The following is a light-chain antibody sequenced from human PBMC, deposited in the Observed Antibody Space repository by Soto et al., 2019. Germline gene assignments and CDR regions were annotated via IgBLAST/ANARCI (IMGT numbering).Light chain of an antibody. CDR1: QSVSSSY. CDR2: GAS. V-gene: IGKV3-20*01. CDR3: HQYGSSPLYT. J-gene: IGKJ2*01. Sequence: DIVLTQSPGTLSLSPGESVTLSCRASQSVSSSYLAWYQQKPGQAPRLLIYGASSRATGIPDRFSGSGSGTDFTLTISRLEPEDFAVYYCHQYGSSPLYTFGQGTKLEIK.